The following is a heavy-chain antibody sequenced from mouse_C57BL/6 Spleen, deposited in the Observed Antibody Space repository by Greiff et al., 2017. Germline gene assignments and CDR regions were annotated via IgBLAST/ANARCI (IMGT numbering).Heavy chain of an antibody. J-gene: IGHJ4*01. D-gene: IGHD2-1*01. V-gene: IGHV1-39*01. CDR2: INPNYGTT. CDR1: GYSFTDYN. CDR3: VSLLWEPVRYAMDY. Sequence: EVQLQQSGPELVKPGASVKISCKASGYSFTDYNMNWVKQSHGKSLEWIGVINPNYGTTSYNQKFKGKATLTVDQSSSTAYMQLNSLTSEDSAVYDCVSLLWEPVRYAMDYWGQGTSVTVSS.